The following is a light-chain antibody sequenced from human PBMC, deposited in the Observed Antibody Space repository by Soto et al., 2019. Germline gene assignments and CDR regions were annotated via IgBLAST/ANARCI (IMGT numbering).Light chain of an antibody. CDR2: AAS. CDR1: QSISDY. J-gene: IGKJ1*01. V-gene: IGKV1-39*01. Sequence: DIQMTQSPSSLSASVGDRVTITCRASQSISDYLNWFQQKPGKAPKVLIYAASSLQSGVPSRFSGSGSGTDFTLTISSLQPEDFATYYCQQSYTTPRTFDQGTKVEIK. CDR3: QQSYTTPRT.